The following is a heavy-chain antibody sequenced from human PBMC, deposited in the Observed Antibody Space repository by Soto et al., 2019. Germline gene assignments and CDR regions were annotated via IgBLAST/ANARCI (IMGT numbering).Heavy chain of an antibody. CDR1: GDIVANHSAA. D-gene: IGHD3-3*02. CDR2: PYYRSKWFN. Sequence: PEQTLSLTLAISGDIVANHSAACNCSRQCPSRRLEWLGRPYYRSKWFNNYALSVKGRITINPDTSKNQFSLQLNSVTPEDTAVYYCAREGRLAASIFHNWFDPWGQGTLVPVSS. V-gene: IGHV6-1*01. J-gene: IGHJ5*02. CDR3: AREGRLAASIFHNWFDP.